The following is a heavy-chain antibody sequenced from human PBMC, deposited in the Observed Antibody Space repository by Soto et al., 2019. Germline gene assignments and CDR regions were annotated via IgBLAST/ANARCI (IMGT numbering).Heavy chain of an antibody. D-gene: IGHD6-13*01. CDR2: ISAYNGNT. CDR3: ASDIAAAGTTEAFDI. CDR1: GYTFTSYG. J-gene: IGHJ3*02. V-gene: IGHV1-18*01. Sequence: ASVKVSCKASGYTFTSYGISCVQQAPGQGLEWMGWISAYNGNTNYAQKLQGRVTMTTDTSTSTAYMELRSLRSDDTAVYYCASDIAAAGTTEAFDIWGQGTMVTVSS.